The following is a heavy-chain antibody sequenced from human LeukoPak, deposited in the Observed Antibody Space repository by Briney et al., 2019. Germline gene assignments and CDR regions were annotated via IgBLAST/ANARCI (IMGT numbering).Heavy chain of an antibody. CDR1: GFSFSSYG. CDR2: IYSGGST. Sequence: GGSLRLSCVGSGFSFSSYGMTWVRQAPGKGLEWVSVIYSGGSTYYADSVKGRFTISRDNSKNTLYLQMNSLRAEDTAVYYCAKSWIRVGSFDYWGQGTLVTVSS. J-gene: IGHJ4*02. D-gene: IGHD5-18*01. CDR3: AKSWIRVGSFDY. V-gene: IGHV3-53*01.